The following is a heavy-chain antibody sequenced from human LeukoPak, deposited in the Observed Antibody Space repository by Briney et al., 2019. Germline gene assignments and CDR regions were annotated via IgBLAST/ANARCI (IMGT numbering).Heavy chain of an antibody. CDR1: GFTFSHYW. CDR2: INTDGSRR. D-gene: IGHD3-10*01. J-gene: IGHJ4*02. Sequence: GGSLRLSCAASGFTFSHYWMHWVRQAPGKGLVWVSHINTDGSRRTYADSVKGRFTISRDNAKNTLYLQMNSLRADDTAVYYCVRDYNYGSGSLYSYYDYWGQGALVTVTS. V-gene: IGHV3-74*01. CDR3: VRDYNYGSGSLYSYYDY.